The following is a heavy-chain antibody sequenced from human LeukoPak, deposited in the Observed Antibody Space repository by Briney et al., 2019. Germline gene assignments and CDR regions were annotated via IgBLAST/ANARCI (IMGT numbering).Heavy chain of an antibody. Sequence: GGSLRLSCAASGFTFSSYDMHWVRQATGKGLEWVSAIGTAGDTYYPGSVKGRFTISRENAKNSLYLQMNSLRAEDTAVYYCARDPDIAVAANYFDYWGQGTLVTVSS. D-gene: IGHD6-19*01. J-gene: IGHJ4*02. CDR1: GFTFSSYD. V-gene: IGHV3-13*01. CDR2: IGTAGDT. CDR3: ARDPDIAVAANYFDY.